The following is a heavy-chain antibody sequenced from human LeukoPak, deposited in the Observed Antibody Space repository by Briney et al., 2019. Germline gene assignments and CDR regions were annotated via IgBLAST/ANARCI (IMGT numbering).Heavy chain of an antibody. D-gene: IGHD1-7*01. CDR1: GGSISSYY. CDR2: IYYSGST. CDR3: ARQGLELQVEY. V-gene: IGHV4-59*01. Sequence: PSETLSLTCTVSGGSISSYYWSWIRQPPGKGLEWIGYIYYSGSTNYNPSPKSRVTISVDTSKNQFSLKLSSVTAADTAVYYCARQGLELQVEYWGQGTLVTVSS. J-gene: IGHJ4*02.